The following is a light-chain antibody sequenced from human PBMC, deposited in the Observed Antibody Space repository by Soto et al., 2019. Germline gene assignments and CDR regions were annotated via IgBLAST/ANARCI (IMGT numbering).Light chain of an antibody. CDR3: QSYDSSLSASV. V-gene: IGLV1-47*02. Sequence: QSVLTQPPSASGTLGQRVTISCSGSSSNIGSKYVYWYQQLPGTAPKLLIYSNNERPPGVPDRFSGSKSGTSASLVITGLQAEDEADYYCQSYDSSLSASVFGGGTKLTVL. CDR2: SNN. J-gene: IGLJ3*02. CDR1: SSNIGSKY.